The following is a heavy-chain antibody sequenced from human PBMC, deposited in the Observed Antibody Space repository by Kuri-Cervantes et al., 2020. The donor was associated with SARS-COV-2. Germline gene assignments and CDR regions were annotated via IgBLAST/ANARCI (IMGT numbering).Heavy chain of an antibody. CDR1: GFNFSRTD. D-gene: IGHD2-15*01. CDR2: ISGSGGST. Sequence: GESLKISCAASGFNFSRTDMHWVRQAPGKGLEWVSAISGSGGSTYYADSVKGRFTISRDNSKNTLYLQMNSLRAEDTAVYYCAKRRSYCSGGSCSFGAFDIWGQGTMVTVSS. V-gene: IGHV3-23*01. J-gene: IGHJ3*02. CDR3: AKRRSYCSGGSCSFGAFDI.